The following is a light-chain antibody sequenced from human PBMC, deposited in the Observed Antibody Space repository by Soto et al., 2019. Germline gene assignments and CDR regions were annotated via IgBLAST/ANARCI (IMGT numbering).Light chain of an antibody. CDR1: QNVGTK. CDR3: QQYDTWPPLT. CDR2: GAS. J-gene: IGKJ4*01. V-gene: IGKV3-15*01. Sequence: EIVMTQSPATLSVSPGERATLSCRASQNVGTKLAWYQQKPGQAPRLLIYGASTRATGFPARFSGSGSGTEFTLTISSLQSEDVAVYYCQQYDTWPPLTFGGGTKVEI.